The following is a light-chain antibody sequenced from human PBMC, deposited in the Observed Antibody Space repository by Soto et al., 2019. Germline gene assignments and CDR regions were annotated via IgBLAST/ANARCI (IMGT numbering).Light chain of an antibody. CDR2: GAS. CDR3: QQTYSDIS. V-gene: IGKV1-39*01. Sequence: DVRMTQSPSSLSASVGDTITITCRASRTINTYLNWFQQKPGETPRLLIYGASTLHDGVPSRFSGSGSGADFTLTISGLQPEDFASYHCQQTYSDISFGGGTTVDIK. CDR1: RTINTY. J-gene: IGKJ4*01.